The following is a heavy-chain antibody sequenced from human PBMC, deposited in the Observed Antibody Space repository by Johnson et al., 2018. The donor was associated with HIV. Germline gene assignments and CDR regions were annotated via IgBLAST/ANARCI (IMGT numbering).Heavy chain of an antibody. CDR2: LRWNSGSK. V-gene: IGHV3-9*01. D-gene: IGHD3-16*01. CDR3: AREWGNAFDI. CDR1: GFIFNDYA. J-gene: IGHJ3*02. Sequence: VQLVESGGGMVKPGRSLRLSCAATGFIFNDYASHWVRHAPGKGLECVSGLRWNSGSKDYADSVTGRFTISRDNAKNSLYLQMNSLRAEDTAVYYCAREWGNAFDIWGQGTMVTVSS.